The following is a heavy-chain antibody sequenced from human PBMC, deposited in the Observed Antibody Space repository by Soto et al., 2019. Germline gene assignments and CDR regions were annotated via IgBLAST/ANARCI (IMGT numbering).Heavy chain of an antibody. J-gene: IGHJ5*02. D-gene: IGHD6-13*01. V-gene: IGHV4-4*07. Sequence: SWETLCLTCTVSGGSISSYYWSWIRQPAGKGLEWIGRIDTSGSTNYNPSLKSRVTMSVDTSKNQFSLKLSSVTAADTAVYYCAREEGSSWYGNWFDPWGQGTLVTVSS. CDR3: AREEGSSWYGNWFDP. CDR1: GGSISSYY. CDR2: IDTSGST.